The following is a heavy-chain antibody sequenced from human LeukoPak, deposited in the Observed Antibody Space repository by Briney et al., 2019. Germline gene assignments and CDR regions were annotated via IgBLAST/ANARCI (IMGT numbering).Heavy chain of an antibody. V-gene: IGHV3-64D*06. CDR3: VKAGITAAGAFDY. Sequence: PGGSLRLSCAASGFTFSSYAMSWVRQAPGKGLEYVSAISSNGGSTYYADSVKGRFTISRDNSKNTLYLRMSSLRAEDTAVYYCVKAGITAAGAFDYWGQGTLVTVSS. CDR2: ISSNGGST. J-gene: IGHJ4*02. CDR1: GFTFSSYA. D-gene: IGHD6-13*01.